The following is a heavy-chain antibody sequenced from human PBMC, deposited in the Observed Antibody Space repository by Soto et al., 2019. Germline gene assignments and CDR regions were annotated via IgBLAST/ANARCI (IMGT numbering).Heavy chain of an antibody. CDR3: ARGYYFDY. CDR1: GGSFSGYY. J-gene: IGHJ4*02. Sequence: QVQLQQWGAGLLKPSETLSLTCAVYGGSFSGYYWSWIRQPPGKGLEWIGEINHSGSTNYNPSLKSRVTISVDTAKNQVSLKLSSVNAADTAVYYCARGYYFDYWGQGTLGTGSS. V-gene: IGHV4-34*01. CDR2: INHSGST.